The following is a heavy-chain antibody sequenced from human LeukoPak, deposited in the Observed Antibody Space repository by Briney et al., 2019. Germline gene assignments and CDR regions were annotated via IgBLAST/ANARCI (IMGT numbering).Heavy chain of an antibody. J-gene: IGHJ4*02. V-gene: IGHV3-20*04. CDR3: ARVGSGYSYGHPGY. CDR2: INWNGGST. D-gene: IGHD5-18*01. CDR1: GFTFDDYG. Sequence: GGSLRLSCAASGFTFDDYGMSWVRQAPGKGLEWVSGINWNGGSTGYADSVKGRFTISRDNSKNTLYLQMNSLRAEDTAVYYCARVGSGYSYGHPGYWGQGTLVTVSS.